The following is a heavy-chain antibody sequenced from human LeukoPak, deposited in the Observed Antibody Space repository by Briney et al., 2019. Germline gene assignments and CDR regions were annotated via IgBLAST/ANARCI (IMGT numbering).Heavy chain of an antibody. V-gene: IGHV3-30*18. Sequence: GRSLRLSCAASGFTFRNYGMHWVRQAPGKGLEWVAVISYDGSNKYYADSVKGRFTISRDNSKNTLYLQMNSLRAEDTAVYYCAKDGVVVAALLPVYYYYYMDVWGKGTTVTVSS. J-gene: IGHJ6*03. CDR1: GFTFRNYG. CDR2: ISYDGSNK. D-gene: IGHD2-15*01. CDR3: AKDGVVVAALLPVYYYYYMDV.